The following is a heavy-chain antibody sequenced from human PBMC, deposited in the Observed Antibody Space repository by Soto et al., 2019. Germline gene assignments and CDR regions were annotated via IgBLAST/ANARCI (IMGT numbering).Heavy chain of an antibody. Sequence: QVQLVESGGGLVKPGGSLRLSCAASGFSFSDYYMTWIRQAPGKGLEWVSYISSTSTTIYYADSVKGRSTISRDNAKNSLYLQLSSLRAADPAVYYCARLGYTYGLDSWGQGTLVTVSS. CDR1: GFSFSDYY. J-gene: IGHJ4*02. CDR3: ARLGYTYGLDS. D-gene: IGHD5-18*01. V-gene: IGHV3-11*01. CDR2: ISSTSTTI.